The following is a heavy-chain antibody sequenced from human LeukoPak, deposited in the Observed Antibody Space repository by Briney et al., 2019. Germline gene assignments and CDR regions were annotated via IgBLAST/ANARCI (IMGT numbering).Heavy chain of an antibody. J-gene: IGHJ5*02. CDR3: ARGVDHYGSGSYYNVDWFDP. D-gene: IGHD3-10*01. CDR1: GFTFDDYG. V-gene: IGHV3-20*04. Sequence: GGSLRLSCAASGFTFDDYGMSWVRQAPGKGLEWVSGINWNGGSTGYADSVKGRFTISRDNAKNSLYLQMNSLRAEDTAVYYCARGVDHYGSGSYYNVDWFDPWGQGTMVTVSS. CDR2: INWNGGST.